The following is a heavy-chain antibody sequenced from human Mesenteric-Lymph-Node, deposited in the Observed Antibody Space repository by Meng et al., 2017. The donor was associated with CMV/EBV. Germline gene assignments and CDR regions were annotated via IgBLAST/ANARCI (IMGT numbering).Heavy chain of an antibody. CDR1: GLSLTTSGLR. J-gene: IGHJ4*02. D-gene: IGHD3-9*01. CDR3: AHGTRGKYDMLIY. CDR2: VYWYDGK. V-gene: IGHV2-5*01. Sequence: FSGLSLTTSGLRVGRSRQPAGKAREWLALVYWYDGKLYSPSLKSRLTITKDTSKGQVVLTMTNMEPMDTATYYCAHGTRGKYDMLIYWGQGTLVTVSS.